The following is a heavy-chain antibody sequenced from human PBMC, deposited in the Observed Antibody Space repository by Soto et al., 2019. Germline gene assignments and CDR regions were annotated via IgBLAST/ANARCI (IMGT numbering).Heavy chain of an antibody. V-gene: IGHV4-39*01. Sequence: PSETLSLTCTVSGGSISSSSYYWGWIRQPPGKGLEWIGSIYYSGSTYYNPSLKSRVTISVDTSRNQFSLKLSSVTAADTAVYYCARFRLLRGFDYWGQGTLVTVSS. D-gene: IGHD3-22*01. CDR3: ARFRLLRGFDY. CDR2: IYYSGST. CDR1: GGSISSSSYY. J-gene: IGHJ4*02.